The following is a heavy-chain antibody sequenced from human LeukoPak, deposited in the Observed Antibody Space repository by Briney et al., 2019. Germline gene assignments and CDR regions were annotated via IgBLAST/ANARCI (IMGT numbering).Heavy chain of an antibody. Sequence: PGGSLRLSCAASGFIVSGNYMSWVRQAPGKGLEWVSIIYSGSSRYNADSVQGRFTISRDNSKNTLYLQMNSLRDEDTAVYYCARDGGRGCYGAFDIWGQGTMVTVSS. CDR2: IYSGSSR. CDR3: ARDGGRGCYGAFDI. J-gene: IGHJ3*02. V-gene: IGHV3-66*01. D-gene: IGHD2-2*01. CDR1: GFIVSGNY.